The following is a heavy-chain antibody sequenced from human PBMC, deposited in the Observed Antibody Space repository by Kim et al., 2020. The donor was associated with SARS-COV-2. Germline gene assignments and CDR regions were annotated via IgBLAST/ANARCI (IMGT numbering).Heavy chain of an antibody. CDR1: GYSFTSYW. CDR3: AVAAGGGDTDDYYYYYGMDV. V-gene: IGHV5-10-1*01. Sequence: GESLKISCKGSGYSFTSYWISWVRQMPGKGLEWMGRIDPSDSYTNYSPSFQGHVTISADKSISTAYLQWSSLKASDTAMYYCAVAAGGGDTDDYYYYYGMDVWGQGTTVTVSS. CDR2: IDPSDSYT. J-gene: IGHJ6*02. D-gene: IGHD6-13*01.